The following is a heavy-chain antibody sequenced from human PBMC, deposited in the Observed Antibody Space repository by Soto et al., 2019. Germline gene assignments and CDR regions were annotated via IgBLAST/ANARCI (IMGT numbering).Heavy chain of an antibody. Sequence: SETLSLTCTVSGGSISSYYWSWIRQPPGKGLEWLGYIYYSGSTNYNPSLKSRVTISLDTSKNQFSLKLSSVTAADTAVYYCARTPYSGYLWFDPWGQGTLVTVS. CDR2: IYYSGST. D-gene: IGHD3-22*01. CDR1: GGSISSYY. CDR3: ARTPYSGYLWFDP. V-gene: IGHV4-59*01. J-gene: IGHJ5*02.